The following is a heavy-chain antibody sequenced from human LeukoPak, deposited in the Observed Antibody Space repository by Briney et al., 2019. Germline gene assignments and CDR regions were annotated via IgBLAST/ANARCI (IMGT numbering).Heavy chain of an antibody. CDR3: VRASVDTGGAFDV. J-gene: IGHJ3*01. CDR1: GGSISSGGYY. D-gene: IGHD2-8*02. Sequence: PSETLSLTCTVSGGSISSGGYYWSWIRRHPGKGLEWIGYIYYSGSTNYNPSLKSRVTTSRDTPKNQFSLKLSSMTAADTAIYYCVRASVDTGGAFDVWGQGTVVTVSS. CDR2: IYYSGST. V-gene: IGHV4-61*08.